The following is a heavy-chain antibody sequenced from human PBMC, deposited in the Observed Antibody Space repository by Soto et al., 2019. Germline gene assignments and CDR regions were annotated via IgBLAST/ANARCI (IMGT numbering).Heavy chain of an antibody. J-gene: IGHJ6*02. CDR3: ARGRPADFWSGYSGMAV. CDR1: GFTVSSNY. CDR2: IYSGGST. Sequence: GGSLRLSCAASGFTVSSNYISWVRQAPGKGLEWVSVIYSGGSTYYADSVKGRFTISRDNSKNTLYLQMNSLRAEDTAVYYCARGRPADFWSGYSGMAVWGQGTTVTVSS. V-gene: IGHV3-66*01. D-gene: IGHD3-3*01.